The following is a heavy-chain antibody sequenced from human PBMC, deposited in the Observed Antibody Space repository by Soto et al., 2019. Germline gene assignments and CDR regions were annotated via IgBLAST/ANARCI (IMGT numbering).Heavy chain of an antibody. CDR2: ISANDVGT. CDR1: GFTLRNYA. Sequence: GGSLRLSCDASGFTLRNYAMTWIRQAPGKGLEWVSLISANDVGTYYAESVKTRFTISTDQSRNTVYLQMDSLRADDTAIYYYAKAKNDYNWDNRPPFDYWGQGTLVTAPQ. CDR3: AKAKNDYNWDNRPPFDY. V-gene: IGHV3-23*01. D-gene: IGHD1-20*01. J-gene: IGHJ4*02.